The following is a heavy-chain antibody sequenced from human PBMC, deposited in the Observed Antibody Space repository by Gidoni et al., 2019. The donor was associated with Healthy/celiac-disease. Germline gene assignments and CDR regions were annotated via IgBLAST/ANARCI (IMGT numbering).Heavy chain of an antibody. J-gene: IGHJ4*02. D-gene: IGHD2-15*01. CDR2: IYYSGST. CDR3: ARHLVVTYYFDY. Sequence: QLQLQESGPGLVKPSETLSLTCTVSGGSISSSSYYWGWIRQPPGKGLAWIGSIYYSGSTYYNPSLKSRVTISVDTSKNQFSLKLSSVTAADTAVYYCARHLVVTYYFDYWGQGTLVTVSS. CDR1: GGSISSSSYY. V-gene: IGHV4-39*01.